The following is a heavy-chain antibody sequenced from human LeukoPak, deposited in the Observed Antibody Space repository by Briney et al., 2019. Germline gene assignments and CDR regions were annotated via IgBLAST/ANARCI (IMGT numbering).Heavy chain of an antibody. D-gene: IGHD5-24*01. CDR3: AKSGYNRFDY. J-gene: IGHJ4*02. Sequence: GGSLRLSCAASGFTFSSYAMSWVRQAPGKGLEWVSGISGSGGNTYYADSVKGRFTISRDNSKNTLYLQMNSLIAEDTTVYYCAKSGYNRFDYWGQGTRVTVSS. CDR2: ISGSGGNT. CDR1: GFTFSSYA. V-gene: IGHV3-23*01.